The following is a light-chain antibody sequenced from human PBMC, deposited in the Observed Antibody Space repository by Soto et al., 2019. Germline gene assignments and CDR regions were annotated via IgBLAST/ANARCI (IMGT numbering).Light chain of an antibody. CDR1: QSVRSN. CDR2: GAS. V-gene: IGKV3-15*01. Sequence: EIVMTQSPATLSVSPVERATLSCRASQSVRSNLAWYQQKPGQAPRLLIYGASTRATGVPVRFSGSGSGTEFTLTISSLQSEDFAVYYCQQCDSWPRTFGQGTTVDIK. CDR3: QQCDSWPRT. J-gene: IGKJ1*01.